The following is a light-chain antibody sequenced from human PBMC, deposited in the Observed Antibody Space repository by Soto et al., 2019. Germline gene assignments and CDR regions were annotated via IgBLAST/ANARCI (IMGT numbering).Light chain of an antibody. CDR3: QQHNNWPPWT. CDR1: QSVSSN. J-gene: IGKJ1*01. CDR2: GAS. V-gene: IGKV3-15*01. Sequence: EIVMTQSPATLSVSPGERATLSCRASQSVSSNLAWYQQKPGQAPRLLMYGASTRDTVIPDRFSGSGSGTEFTLTISSLQSEDFAVYYCQQHNNWPPWTFGQGTKVEIK.